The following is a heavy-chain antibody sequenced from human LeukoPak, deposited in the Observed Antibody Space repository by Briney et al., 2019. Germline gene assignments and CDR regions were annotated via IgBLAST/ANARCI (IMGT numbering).Heavy chain of an antibody. CDR1: GFTFSSYA. D-gene: IGHD3-3*01. CDR2: ISYDGSNK. J-gene: IGHJ4*02. V-gene: IGHV3-30-3*01. CDR3: ARGRNEPFLEWLLGLPDY. Sequence: GRSLRLSCAASGFTFSSYAMHWVRQAPGKGLEWVAVISYDGSNKYYADSVKGRFTISRDNSKNTLYLQMNSLRAEDTAVYYYARGRNEPFLEWLLGLPDYWGQGTLVTVSS.